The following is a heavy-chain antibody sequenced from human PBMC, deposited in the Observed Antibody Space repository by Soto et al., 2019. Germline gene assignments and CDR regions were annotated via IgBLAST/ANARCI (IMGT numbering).Heavy chain of an antibody. V-gene: IGHV3-33*01. D-gene: IGHD6-13*01. J-gene: IGHJ4*02. CDR1: GFPFRNYG. CDR2: IWYDGSNK. CDR3: AREGPGSSSWYVDS. Sequence: PGGSLRLSCTASGFPFRNYGMHWVRQAPGKGLEWVAVIWYDGSNKHYADSVKGRFTISRDNSKNTLYLQMNSLRAEDTGVYYCAREGPGSSSWYVDSWGQGTLVTVSS.